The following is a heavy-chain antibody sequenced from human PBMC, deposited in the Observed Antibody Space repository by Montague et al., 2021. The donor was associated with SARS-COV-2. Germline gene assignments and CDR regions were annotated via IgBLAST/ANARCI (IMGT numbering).Heavy chain of an antibody. CDR2: IYTSGST. CDR3: AREAWFGDKTSASEYYGMDV. D-gene: IGHD3-10*01. J-gene: IGHJ6*02. V-gene: IGHV4-4*07. Sequence: SETLSLTCTVSGGSISSYYWSWIRKPAGKGLEWIGRIYTSGSTNXNPSLKSRVTMSVDTSKNQFSLTLSSVTAADTAVYYCAREAWFGDKTSASEYYGMDVWGQGTTVTVSS. CDR1: GGSISSYY.